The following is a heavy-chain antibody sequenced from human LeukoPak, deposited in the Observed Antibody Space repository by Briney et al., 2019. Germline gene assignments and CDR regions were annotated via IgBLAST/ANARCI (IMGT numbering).Heavy chain of an antibody. D-gene: IGHD5-24*01. V-gene: IGHV3-21*01. J-gene: IGHJ4*02. Sequence: GGSLRLSCAASGFTFSSYSMNWIRQAPGKGLEWVSSISSSSSYIYYADSVKGRFTISRDNAKNSLYLQMNSLRAEDTAVYYCPREGDGYNFYFDYWGQGTLVTVSS. CDR2: ISSSSSYI. CDR1: GFTFSSYS. CDR3: PREGDGYNFYFDY.